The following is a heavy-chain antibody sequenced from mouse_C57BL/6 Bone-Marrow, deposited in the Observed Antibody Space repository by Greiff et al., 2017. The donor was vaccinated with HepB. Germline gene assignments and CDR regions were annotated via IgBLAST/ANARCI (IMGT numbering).Heavy chain of an antibody. D-gene: IGHD1-1*01. J-gene: IGHJ4*01. CDR2: IYPRSGNT. Sequence: QVQLQQSGAELARPGASVKLSCKASGYTFTSYGISWVKQRTGQGLEWIGEIYPRSGNTYYNEKFKGKATLTADKSSSTAYMELRSLTSEDSAVYFCARGRGNYGSTMDYWGQGTSVTVSS. V-gene: IGHV1-81*01. CDR3: ARGRGNYGSTMDY. CDR1: GYTFTSYG.